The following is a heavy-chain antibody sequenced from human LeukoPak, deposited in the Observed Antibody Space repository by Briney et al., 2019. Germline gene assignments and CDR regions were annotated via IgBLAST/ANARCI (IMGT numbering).Heavy chain of an antibody. CDR1: GGTFSSYA. D-gene: IGHD3-22*01. CDR3: ARASSGYYDDAFDI. J-gene: IGHJ3*02. V-gene: IGHV1-69*13. CDR2: IIPIFGTA. Sequence: SVKVSCKASGGTFSSYAISWVRQAPGQALEWMGGIIPIFGTANYAQKFQGRVTITADESTSTAYMELSSLRSEDTAVYYCARASSGYYDDAFDIWGQGTMVTVSS.